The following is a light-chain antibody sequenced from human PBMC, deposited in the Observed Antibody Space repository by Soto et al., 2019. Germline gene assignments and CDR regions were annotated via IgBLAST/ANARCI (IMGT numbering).Light chain of an antibody. CDR2: EGS. J-gene: IGLJ3*02. V-gene: IGLV2-23*01. Sequence: QSVLTQPDSVSGSPGQSIIISCTGTSSDVGTYNLVSWYQQRPGKASKLMVYEGSKRPSGVSDRFSGSKSGNTASLTISGLQAEDDADYYCCSYAGSRTWVFGGGTQLTVL. CDR3: CSYAGSRTWV. CDR1: SSDVGTYNL.